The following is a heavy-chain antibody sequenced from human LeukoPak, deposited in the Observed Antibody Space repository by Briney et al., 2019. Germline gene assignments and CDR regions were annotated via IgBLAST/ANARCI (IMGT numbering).Heavy chain of an antibody. V-gene: IGHV3-48*04. J-gene: IGHJ4*02. D-gene: IGHD6-13*01. CDR1: GFTFSSYW. Sequence: PGGSLRLSCAASGFTFSSYWMHWVRQAPGKGLEWVSYISGSGSTIYYADSVKGRFTISRDNAKNSLYLQMNSLRAEDTAVYYCVKGIAAAGTNYFDYWGQGTLVTVSS. CDR3: VKGIAAAGTNYFDY. CDR2: ISGSGSTI.